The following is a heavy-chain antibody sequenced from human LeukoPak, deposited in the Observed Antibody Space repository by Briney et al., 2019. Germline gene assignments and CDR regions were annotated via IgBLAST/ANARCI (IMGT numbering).Heavy chain of an antibody. D-gene: IGHD2-8*02. J-gene: IGHJ4*02. Sequence: GGSLRLSCAASGFTFSSYSMNWVRQAPGKGLEWVSSISSSSYIYYADSVKGRFTISRDNAKNSLYLRMNSLRAEDTAIYYCATYRQVLLPFESWGQGTLVTVSS. CDR1: GFTFSSYS. CDR3: ATYRQVLLPFES. V-gene: IGHV3-21*04. CDR2: ISSSSYI.